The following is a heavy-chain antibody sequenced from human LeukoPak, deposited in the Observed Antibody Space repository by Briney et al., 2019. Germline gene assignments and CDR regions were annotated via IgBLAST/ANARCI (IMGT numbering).Heavy chain of an antibody. CDR1: GFTFSSYG. Sequence: GGSLRLSCAASGFTFSSYGMHWVRQAPGKGLEWVAFIRYDGSNKYYADSVKGRFTISRDNSKNTLYLQMNSLRAEDTAVYYCAKDRFIAAAGTLDPWGQGTLVTVS. CDR2: IRYDGSNK. J-gene: IGHJ5*02. D-gene: IGHD6-13*01. V-gene: IGHV3-30*02. CDR3: AKDRFIAAAGTLDP.